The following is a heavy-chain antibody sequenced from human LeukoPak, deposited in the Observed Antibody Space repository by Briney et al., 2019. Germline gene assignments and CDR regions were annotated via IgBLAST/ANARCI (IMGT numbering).Heavy chain of an antibody. CDR3: ARGARISSSWYSSV. CDR2: ISAYNNNT. Sequence: GASVKVSCKASGGTFSSYAISWVRQAPGQGLEWMGWISAYNNNTNYAQKFQGRLTMTTDTSTSTAYMELRSLRSDDTAVYYCARGARISSSWYSSVWGQGTLLTVST. D-gene: IGHD2-2*01. CDR1: GGTFSSYA. V-gene: IGHV1-18*01. J-gene: IGHJ4*02.